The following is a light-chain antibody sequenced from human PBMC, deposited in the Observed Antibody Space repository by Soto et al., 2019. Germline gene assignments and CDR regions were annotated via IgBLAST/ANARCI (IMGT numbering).Light chain of an antibody. CDR1: QSLLHTNGYNY. J-gene: IGKJ1*01. Sequence: DVVMTQSPLSLPVTPGEPASISCMSSQSLLHTNGYNYLDWYLQKPGQSPQLLIYLGSNRASGVPDRFSGSGSGTDFKLKISRVEAGDGWVYYCMQALQTPWTFGQGTKVEIK. CDR2: LGS. V-gene: IGKV2-28*01. CDR3: MQALQTPWT.